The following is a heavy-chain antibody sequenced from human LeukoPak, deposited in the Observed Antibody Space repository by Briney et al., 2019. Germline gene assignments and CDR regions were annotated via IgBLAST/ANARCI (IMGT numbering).Heavy chain of an antibody. CDR1: GGSISSYY. CDR2: IYYSGST. Sequence: SETLSLTCTVSGGSISSYYWSWIRQPPGKGLEWIGYIYYSGSTNYNPSLKSRVTISVETSKNEFSLKLSSVTAADTAVYYCARANYYYMDVWGKGTTVTISS. V-gene: IGHV4-59*01. J-gene: IGHJ6*03. CDR3: ARANYYYMDV.